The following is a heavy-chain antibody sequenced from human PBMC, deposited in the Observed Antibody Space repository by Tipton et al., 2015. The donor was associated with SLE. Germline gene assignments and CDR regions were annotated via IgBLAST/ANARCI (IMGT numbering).Heavy chain of an antibody. CDR1: GGSISSSSFY. CDR3: ARMTTIGGGRGFDP. CDR2: VYYSGFT. J-gene: IGHJ5*02. Sequence: TLSLTCTVSGGSISSSSFYWGWIRQTPGKGLEWIGGVYYSGFTYYTPSLKSRVTISLDMSKNQFSLKLTSVTAADTAIYYCARMTTIGGGRGFDPWGQGTLVTVSS. D-gene: IGHD3-16*01. V-gene: IGHV4-39*07.